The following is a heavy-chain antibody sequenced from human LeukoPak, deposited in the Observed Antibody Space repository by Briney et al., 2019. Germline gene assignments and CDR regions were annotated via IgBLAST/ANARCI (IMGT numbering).Heavy chain of an antibody. J-gene: IGHJ4*02. Sequence: GASVKVSCKASGGTFSSCAISWVRQAPGQGLEWMGRIIPILGIANYAQKFQGRVTITADKSTSTAYMELSSLRSEDTAVYYCARTGCSGGDCVDYWGQGTLVTVSS. CDR1: GGTFSSCA. D-gene: IGHD2-21*02. CDR3: ARTGCSGGDCVDY. CDR2: IIPILGIA. V-gene: IGHV1-69*04.